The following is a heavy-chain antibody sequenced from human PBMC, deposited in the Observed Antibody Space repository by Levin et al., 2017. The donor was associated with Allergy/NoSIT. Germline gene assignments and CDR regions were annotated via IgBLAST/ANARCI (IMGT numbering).Heavy chain of an antibody. D-gene: IGHD5-12*01. CDR3: ARDAATRGGAGTLPSY. V-gene: IGHV3-30*03. CDR2: ISYDENTK. CDR1: GFIFSSYG. Sequence: GGSLRLSCAASGFIFSSYGMHWVRQAPGKGLEWVTFISYDENTKYYADSVEGRFTIYRDNSKNTLSLQMNSLRVEDSAVYYCARDAATRGGAGTLPSYWGRGTLVTVSS. J-gene: IGHJ4*02.